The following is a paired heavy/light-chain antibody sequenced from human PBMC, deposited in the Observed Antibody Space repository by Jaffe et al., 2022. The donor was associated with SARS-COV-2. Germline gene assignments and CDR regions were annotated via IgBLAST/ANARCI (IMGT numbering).Light chain of an antibody. CDR1: SSNIGAGYD. Sequence: QSVLTQPPSVSGAPGQRVTISCTGSSSNIGAGYDTHWYQQFPGTAPKLLIYGNNNRPSGVPDRFSGSKSGNSASLAITGLQAEDEADYYCQSYDSSLGSSVFGGGTKLTVL. V-gene: IGLV1-40*01. CDR2: GNN. CDR3: QSYDSSLGSSV. J-gene: IGLJ2*01.
Heavy chain of an antibody. CDR2: IYNIGST. Sequence: QVQLQESGPGLVKPSETLSLTCTVSGGSISNYYWSWIRQPPGKGLEWIGYIYNIGSTNYNPSLKSRVTISVDTSKRQFSLKLSSVTAADTAVYYCARGPRSSSWYGDYWGQGTPVTVSS. J-gene: IGHJ4*02. D-gene: IGHD6-13*01. CDR1: GGSISNYY. V-gene: IGHV4-59*01. CDR3: ARGPRSSSWYGDY.